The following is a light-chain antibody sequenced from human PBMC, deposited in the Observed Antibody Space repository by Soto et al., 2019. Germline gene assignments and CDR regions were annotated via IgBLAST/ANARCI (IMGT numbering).Light chain of an antibody. CDR2: GAS. J-gene: IGKJ5*01. V-gene: IGKV3-15*01. CDR3: QQYNNWPPIT. CDR1: PSVSSN. Sequence: EIVMTPSPATPSASPGERATLSCRASPSVSSNLAWYQQKPGQAPRLLIYGASTRATGIPARFSGSGSGTEFTLTISSLQSEDFAVYYCQQYNNWPPITFGQGTRLEIK.